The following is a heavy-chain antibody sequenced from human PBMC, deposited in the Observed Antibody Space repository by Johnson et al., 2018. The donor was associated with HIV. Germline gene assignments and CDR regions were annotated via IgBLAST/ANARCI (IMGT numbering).Heavy chain of an antibody. D-gene: IGHD4-23*01. V-gene: IGHV3-9*01. CDR2: ISWNSGRL. J-gene: IGHJ3*02. CDR1: GFTFDDYA. CDR3: AKDGGHDYGGNSDALIGFDI. Sequence: VQLVESGGGLVQPGRSLRLSCTVSGFTFDDYAMHWVRQAPGKGLEWVSGISWNSGRLDYADSVKGRFPISRDNAKNSLYLQMNSLRAEDTAVYYCAKDGGHDYGGNSDALIGFDIWGQGTMVTVSS.